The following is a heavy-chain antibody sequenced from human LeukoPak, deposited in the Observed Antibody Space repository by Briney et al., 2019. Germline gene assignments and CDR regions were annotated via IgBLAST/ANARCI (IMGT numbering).Heavy chain of an antibody. D-gene: IGHD3-3*01. J-gene: IGHJ6*02. Sequence: SETLSLTCAVYGGPFSDYYWSWIRQPPGKGLEWIGKINHSGSTNYNPSLKSRVTISVDTSKNQFSLKLSSVTAADTAVYYCARAPTITIFGVVYYYYGMDVWGQGTTVTVSS. CDR2: INHSGST. CDR3: ARAPTITIFGVVYYYYGMDV. V-gene: IGHV4-34*01. CDR1: GGPFSDYY.